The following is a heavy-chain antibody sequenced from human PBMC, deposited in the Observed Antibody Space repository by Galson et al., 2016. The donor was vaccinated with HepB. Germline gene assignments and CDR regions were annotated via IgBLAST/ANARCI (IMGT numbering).Heavy chain of an antibody. J-gene: IGHJ4*02. CDR1: GGSISSDSW. V-gene: IGHV4-4*02. D-gene: IGHD2-2*01. CDR2: IYHSGST. CDR3: ARRPPHCSSTSCSFDF. Sequence: SETLSLTCAVSGGSISSDSWWGWVRQPPGKGLEWIGEIYHSGSTNYKPSLRSRVTMSLDRSKNQFSLELTSVTAADTAVYYCARRPPHCSSTSCSFDFWGQGTLVTVSS.